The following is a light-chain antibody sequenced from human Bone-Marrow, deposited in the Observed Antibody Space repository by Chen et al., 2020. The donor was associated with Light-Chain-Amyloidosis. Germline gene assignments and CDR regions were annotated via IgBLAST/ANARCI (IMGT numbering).Light chain of an antibody. CDR3: GTWDIRLGTVM. CDR2: DNN. CDR1: TSNIGNNF. V-gene: IGLV1-51*01. Sequence: QSVLTQPPSVSAAPGQQVTISCSGSTSNIGNNFVSWYQQFPGTAPKLLIYDNNRRPSGIPDRFSCSKSGTSATLAITGLQTGDEADSYCGTWDIRLGTVMFGGGTKLTVL. J-gene: IGLJ3*02.